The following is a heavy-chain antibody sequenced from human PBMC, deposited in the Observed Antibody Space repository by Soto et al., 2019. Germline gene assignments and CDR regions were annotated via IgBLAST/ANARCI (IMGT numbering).Heavy chain of an antibody. CDR3: AQAPAMADFDY. J-gene: IGHJ4*02. D-gene: IGHD5-18*01. CDR2: ISGSGGST. Sequence: GGSLRLSCTASGVTLSSYAMSWVRQAPGKGLEWVSAISGSGGSTYYADSVKGRFTISRDNSKNTLYLQMNSLRAEDTAVYYCAQAPAMADFDYWGQGTLVTVSS. V-gene: IGHV3-23*01. CDR1: GVTLSSYA.